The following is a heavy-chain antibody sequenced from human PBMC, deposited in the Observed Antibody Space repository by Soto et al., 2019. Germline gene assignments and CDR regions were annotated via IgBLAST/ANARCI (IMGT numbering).Heavy chain of an antibody. J-gene: IGHJ5*02. CDR1: GGTLNSQS. D-gene: IGHD6-6*01. V-gene: IGHV1-69*06. Sequence: QVQVFQSGAEVKKPGSSVRVSCKVSGGTLNSQSITWVRQAPGQGLEWMGGIIPMFGTPTDAQKVRGRVTISADTSTSTVYMELRSLRSQDTAVYYCATSLAARRKPYNWLDAWGQGTLVTVSS. CDR3: ATSLAARRKPYNWLDA. CDR2: IIPMFGTP.